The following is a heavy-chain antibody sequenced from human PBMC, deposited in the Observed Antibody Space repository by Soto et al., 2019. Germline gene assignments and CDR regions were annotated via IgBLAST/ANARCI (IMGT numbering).Heavy chain of an antibody. CDR2: ISTYNANT. CDR1: GYIFSNYG. J-gene: IGHJ1*01. CDR3: ARERDGSSWSSAESLQY. Sequence: ASVKVSCKASGYIFSNYGISWVRQAPGQGLKWMGWISTYNANTYYAQKLQGRVTMTTDTSTSTAYMELRSLRSDDTAVFYCARERDGSSWSSAESLQYWGQGTLVTVSS. D-gene: IGHD6-13*01. V-gene: IGHV1-18*01.